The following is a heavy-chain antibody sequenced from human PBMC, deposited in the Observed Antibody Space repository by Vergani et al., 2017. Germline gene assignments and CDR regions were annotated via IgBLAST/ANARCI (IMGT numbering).Heavy chain of an antibody. CDR1: GFTFSSYG. Sequence: QVQLVESGGGVVQPGRSLRLSCAASGFTFSSYGMHWVRQAPGKGLEWVAVISYDGSNKYYADSVKGRFTISRDNSKNTLYLQMNSLRAEDTAVYYCAKDLEYGVVTAIASFDYWGQGTLVTVSS. V-gene: IGHV3-30*18. J-gene: IGHJ4*02. CDR2: ISYDGSNK. D-gene: IGHD2-21*02. CDR3: AKDLEYGVVTAIASFDY.